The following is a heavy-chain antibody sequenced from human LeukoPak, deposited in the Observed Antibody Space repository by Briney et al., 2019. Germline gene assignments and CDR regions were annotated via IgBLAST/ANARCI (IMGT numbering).Heavy chain of an antibody. CDR3: AKDLMVAAAGIDY. J-gene: IGHJ4*02. CDR2: ISYDGSNK. D-gene: IGHD6-13*01. Sequence: GRSLRLSCAASGFTFSSYGMHWVRQAPGKGLEWVAVISYDGSNKYYADSVKGRFTTSRDNSKNTLYLQMNSLRAEDTAVYYCAKDLMVAAAGIDYWGQGTLVTVSS. V-gene: IGHV3-30*18. CDR1: GFTFSSYG.